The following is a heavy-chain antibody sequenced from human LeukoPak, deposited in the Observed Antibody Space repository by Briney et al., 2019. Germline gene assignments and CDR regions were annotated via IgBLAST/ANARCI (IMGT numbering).Heavy chain of an antibody. J-gene: IGHJ3*02. V-gene: IGHV3-21*01. D-gene: IGHD5-24*01. CDR2: ISSSSAYI. CDR1: GFTFSSYS. CDR3: AKKMDDAFDI. Sequence: PGGSLRLSCAASGFTFSSYSMNWVRQAPGKGLEWVSFISSSSAYISYADSVKGRFTISRDNAKKSLYLQMNNLRAEDTAVYYCAKKMDDAFDIWGQGTMVTVSS.